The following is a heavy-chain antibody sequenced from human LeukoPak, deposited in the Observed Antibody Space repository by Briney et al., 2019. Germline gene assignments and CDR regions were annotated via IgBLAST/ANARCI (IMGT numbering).Heavy chain of an antibody. CDR3: AALGPPIDF. CDR1: GFRCGNYA. D-gene: IGHD7-27*01. CDR2: ITSSGDST. J-gene: IGHJ4*02. V-gene: IGHV3-23*01. Sequence: GGSLRLSCAASGFRCGNYALSWVRQSARQGLEWVSAITSSGDSTYYADSVKGRFTISRDNSKNTLYLQMSSLRADDTAVYYCAALGPPIDFWGQGTLITVSS.